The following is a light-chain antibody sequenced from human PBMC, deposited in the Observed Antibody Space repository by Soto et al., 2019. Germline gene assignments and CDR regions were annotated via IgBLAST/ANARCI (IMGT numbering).Light chain of an antibody. CDR1: STDVGGHNY. J-gene: IGLJ3*02. CDR2: EVS. Sequence: QSVLTQPASVSGSPGQSITISCTGSSTDVGGHNYVSWYQQHPGKAPKLMIYEVSNRPSGVSNRFSGSKSGNTASLTISGLQAEDESDYYRSSYTSSSTLVFGGGTKLTVL. V-gene: IGLV2-14*01. CDR3: SSYTSSSTLV.